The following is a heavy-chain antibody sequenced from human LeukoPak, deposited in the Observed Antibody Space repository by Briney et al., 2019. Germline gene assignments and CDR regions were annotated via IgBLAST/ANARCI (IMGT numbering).Heavy chain of an antibody. CDR2: IGDSDI. D-gene: IGHD4-11*01. CDR1: GFIFSDYW. V-gene: IGHV5-51*01. CDR3: AKRRSHGLQSPNWFDP. Sequence: KYGESLKISCQGSGFIFSDYWIGWVRQMPGKGLEWVGIIGDSDILYSPSLQGLVTISADKSISTLYLQWSSLRASDTAVYYFAKRRSHGLQSPNWFDPWGQGTLVIVSS. J-gene: IGHJ5*02.